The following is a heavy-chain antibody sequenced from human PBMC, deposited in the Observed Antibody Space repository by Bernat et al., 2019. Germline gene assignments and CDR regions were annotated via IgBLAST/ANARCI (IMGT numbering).Heavy chain of an antibody. CDR3: ARLPLTGTIDY. J-gene: IGHJ4*02. D-gene: IGHD1-7*01. Sequence: QVQLQESGPGLVKPAETLSLTCTVSGGSISSSSYYWGWIRQPPGKGLEWIGSIYYSGSTYYNPSLKSRVTISVDTSKNQFSLKLSSVTAADTAVYYCARLPLTGTIDYWGQGTLVTVSS. CDR1: GGSISSSSYY. V-gene: IGHV4-39*01. CDR2: IYYSGST.